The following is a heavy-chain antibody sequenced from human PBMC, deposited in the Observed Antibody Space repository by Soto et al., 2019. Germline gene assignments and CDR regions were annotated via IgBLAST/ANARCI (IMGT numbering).Heavy chain of an antibody. V-gene: IGHV5-51*01. Sequence: PGESLKISCKGSGYSFTSYWIGWVRQMPGKGLEWMGIIYPGDSDTRYSPSFQGQVTISADKSISTAYLQWSSLKASDTAMYYCARLLSTMMVVVKGAYFDYGGQGTLVTVSS. J-gene: IGHJ4*02. CDR3: ARLLSTMMVVVKGAYFDY. CDR2: IYPGDSDT. D-gene: IGHD3-22*01. CDR1: GYSFTSYW.